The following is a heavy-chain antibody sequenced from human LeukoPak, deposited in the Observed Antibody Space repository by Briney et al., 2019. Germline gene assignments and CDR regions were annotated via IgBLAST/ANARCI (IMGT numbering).Heavy chain of an antibody. CDR3: ARVPPGPHSVSWYFDY. D-gene: IGHD3-10*01. CDR1: GFTFSSYW. CDR2: VNNDGSDT. V-gene: IGHV3-74*01. Sequence: HPGESLRLSCAASGFTFSSYWMHWVRQAPGKGLVWVSRVNNDGSDTTYADSVKGRFTISRDNAKNSLYLQMNSLRAEDTAVYYCARVPPGPHSVSWYFDYWGQGTLVTVSS. J-gene: IGHJ4*02.